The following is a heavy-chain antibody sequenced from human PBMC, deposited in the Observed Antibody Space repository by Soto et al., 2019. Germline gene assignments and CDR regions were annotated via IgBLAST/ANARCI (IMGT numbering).Heavy chain of an antibody. CDR3: AREGGGYRFDY. Sequence: QVRLQESGPGLVKPSETLSLTCAVSGTSFGTYYWSWIRQPPGKGLEWIGHIFYSGHLKYNPSLERRLTISVDPPTNPLSLRLTSVPAAGPAVYYFAREGGGYRFDYWGPGAMVTVSS. J-gene: IGHJ4*02. CDR2: IFYSGHL. V-gene: IGHV4-59*01. D-gene: IGHD1-26*01. CDR1: GTSFGTYY.